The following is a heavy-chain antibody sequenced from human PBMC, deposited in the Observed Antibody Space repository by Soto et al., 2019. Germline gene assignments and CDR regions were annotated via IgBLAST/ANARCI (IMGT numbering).Heavy chain of an antibody. V-gene: IGHV4-59*01. CDR1: GGSISSYY. CDR3: ARDGLNCSGGSCYSKGPYYYGMDV. Sequence: SETLSLTCTVSGGSISSYYWSWIRQPPGKGLEWIGYIYYSGSTNYNPSLKSRVTISVDTSKNQFSLKLSSVTAADTAVYYCARDGLNCSGGSCYSKGPYYYGMDVWGQGTTVTVSS. D-gene: IGHD2-15*01. CDR2: IYYSGST. J-gene: IGHJ6*02.